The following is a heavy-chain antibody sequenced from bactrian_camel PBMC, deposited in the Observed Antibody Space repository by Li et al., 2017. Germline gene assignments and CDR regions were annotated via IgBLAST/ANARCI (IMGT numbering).Heavy chain of an antibody. CDR1: AYTYGLNC. D-gene: IGHD2*01. V-gene: IGHV3S53*01. Sequence: HVQLVESGGGSVQSGGSLRLSCVASAYTYGLNCMAWFRQAPGKQREGVAGIDSDGTTSYADSVRCRFTISKDDAKNTLYLQMNSLRPEDTAMYYCAADLRGRGYCGRPTYWGQGTQVTVS. CDR2: IDSDGTT. J-gene: IGHJ4*01. CDR3: AADLRGRGYCGRPTY.